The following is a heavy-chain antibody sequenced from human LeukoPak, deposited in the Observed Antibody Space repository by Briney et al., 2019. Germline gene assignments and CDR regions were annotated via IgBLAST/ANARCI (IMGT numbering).Heavy chain of an antibody. V-gene: IGHV1-69*06. D-gene: IGHD6-13*01. Sequence: ASVKVSCKASGGTFSSYAISWVRQAPGQGLGWMGGIIPIFGTANYAQKFQGRVTITADKSTSTAYMELSSLRSEDTAVYYCARDVGIAAAGYYYYYYMDVWGKGTTVTVSS. CDR2: IIPIFGTA. CDR1: GGTFSSYA. J-gene: IGHJ6*03. CDR3: ARDVGIAAAGYYYYYYMDV.